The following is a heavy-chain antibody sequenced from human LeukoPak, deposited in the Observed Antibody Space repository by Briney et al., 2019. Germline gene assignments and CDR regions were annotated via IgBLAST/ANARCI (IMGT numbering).Heavy chain of an antibody. J-gene: IGHJ4*02. Sequence: GGSLRLSCTASGFTVSTNYMGWVRQAPGRGLEWVSVIYSGGSTYYADSVKGRFTISRDNSKNMLYLQMNSLRAEDTAIYYCARETYGDYYGLAYWGQGTLVTVSS. CDR3: ARETYGDYYGLAY. D-gene: IGHD4-17*01. CDR1: GFTVSTNY. V-gene: IGHV3-53*01. CDR2: IYSGGST.